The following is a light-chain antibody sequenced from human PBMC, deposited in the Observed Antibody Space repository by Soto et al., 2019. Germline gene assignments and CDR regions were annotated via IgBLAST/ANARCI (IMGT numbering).Light chain of an antibody. CDR3: HQYGRSPRT. CDR1: QSVDSRF. CDR2: ATS. V-gene: IGKV3-20*01. J-gene: IGKJ1*01. Sequence: EIVLTQSPGTLSLSPGERATLSCRASQSVDSRFLAWYQQKPGQSPRLLMYATSIRGAGIPDRFSGSGSGTDFTLTISRLEPEDFALYYCHQYGRSPRTFGQGTKVDIK.